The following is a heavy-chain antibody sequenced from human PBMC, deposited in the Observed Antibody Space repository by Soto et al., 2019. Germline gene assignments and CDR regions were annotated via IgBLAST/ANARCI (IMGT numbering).Heavy chain of an antibody. V-gene: IGHV1-18*01. CDR1: GYTFTSYG. CDR3: ARSEMVRGVIRPFYYYYYMDV. J-gene: IGHJ6*03. CDR2: ISAYNGNT. D-gene: IGHD3-10*01. Sequence: GASVKVSCKASGYTFTSYGISWVRQAPGQGLEWMGWISAYNGNTNYAQKLQGRVTMTTDTSTSTAYMELRSLRSDDTAVYYCARSEMVRGVIRPFYYYYYMDVWGNGTTVTVSS.